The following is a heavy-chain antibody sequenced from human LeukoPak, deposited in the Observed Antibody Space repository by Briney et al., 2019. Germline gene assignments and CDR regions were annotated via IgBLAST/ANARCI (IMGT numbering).Heavy chain of an antibody. CDR2: ISGSGTNT. CDR3: AKRRHYYGSGDYYRDP. CDR1: GFTFDGYA. J-gene: IGHJ5*02. V-gene: IGHV3-23*01. D-gene: IGHD3-10*01. Sequence: GRSLRLSCAASGFTFDGYAMSWVRQAPGKGLEWVSSISGSGTNTYYADSVKGRFTISRDNSRNLLFLQMSSLRVEDTAVYYCAKRRHYYGSGDYYRDPWGQGTLVTVSS.